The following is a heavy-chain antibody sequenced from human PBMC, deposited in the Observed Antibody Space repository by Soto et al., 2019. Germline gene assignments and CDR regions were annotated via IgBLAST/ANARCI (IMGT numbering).Heavy chain of an antibody. D-gene: IGHD6-6*01. CDR2: IWYDGSNK. V-gene: IGHV3-33*01. CDR3: ARKGPVAARPFLGGQDYYGMDV. CDR1: GFTFSSYG. Sequence: PGGSLRLSCAASGFTFSSYGMHWVRQAPGKGLEWVAVIWYDGSNKYYADSVKGRFTISRDNSKNTLYLQMNSLRAEDTAVYYCARKGPVAARPFLGGQDYYGMDVWGQGTTVTVSS. J-gene: IGHJ6*02.